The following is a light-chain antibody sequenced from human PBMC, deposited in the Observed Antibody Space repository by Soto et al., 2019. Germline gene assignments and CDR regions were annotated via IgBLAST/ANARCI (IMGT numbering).Light chain of an antibody. J-gene: IGLJ3*02. CDR1: SSNIGSGYD. CDR3: QSYDSSLSDWV. V-gene: IGLV1-40*01. Sequence: QSVLTQPPSVSGAPGQRVTISCTGRSSNIGSGYDVHWYQQLPGTAPKLLIYGNTNRPSRVPDRLSGSKSGTSASLAITGLQAEDEANYYCQSYDSSLSDWVFGGGTKLTVL. CDR2: GNT.